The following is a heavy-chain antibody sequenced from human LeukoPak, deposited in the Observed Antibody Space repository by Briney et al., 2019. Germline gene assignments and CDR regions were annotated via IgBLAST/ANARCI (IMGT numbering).Heavy chain of an antibody. V-gene: IGHV3-30*18. J-gene: IGHJ4*02. CDR1: GFTFSNYG. CDR3: AKDGITIFGVVVNFDY. Sequence: PGRSLRLSCAGSGFTFSNYGMHWVRQAPGKGPEWVAVISYDGTNKYYADSVKGRFAISRDNSKNTLYLQMNSLRAEDTAVYYCAKDGITIFGVVVNFDYWGQGTLVTVSS. CDR2: ISYDGTNK. D-gene: IGHD3-3*01.